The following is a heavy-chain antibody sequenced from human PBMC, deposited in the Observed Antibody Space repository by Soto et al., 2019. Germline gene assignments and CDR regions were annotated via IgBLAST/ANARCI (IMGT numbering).Heavy chain of an antibody. CDR1: GFLFTDYY. J-gene: IGHJ4*02. D-gene: IGHD2-8*01. CDR2: IDGSSDYT. V-gene: IGHV3-11*06. Sequence: QVQLVESGGGLVKPGGSLRLSCTASGFLFTDYYMSWIRQPPGKGLEWLAYIDGSSDYTNSADSVKGRFTISRDNAKNSVFLQMHNLRADDTAVYYCARDLRFSSTNYFDFWGRGTLVTVSS. CDR3: ARDLRFSSTNYFDF.